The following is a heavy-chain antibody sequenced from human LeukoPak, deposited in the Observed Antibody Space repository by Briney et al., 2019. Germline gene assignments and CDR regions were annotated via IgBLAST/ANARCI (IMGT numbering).Heavy chain of an antibody. CDR2: IYYSGST. D-gene: IGHD2-21*01. Sequence: SETLSLTCTVSGGSISSGDYYWSWIRQPPGKGLEWIGYIYYSGSTYYNASLKSRVTISVDTSKNQFSLKLSSVTAADTAVYYCARDGAYCGGDCYPGFDPWGQGTLVTVSS. J-gene: IGHJ5*02. V-gene: IGHV4-30-4*08. CDR3: ARDGAYCGGDCYPGFDP. CDR1: GGSISSGDYY.